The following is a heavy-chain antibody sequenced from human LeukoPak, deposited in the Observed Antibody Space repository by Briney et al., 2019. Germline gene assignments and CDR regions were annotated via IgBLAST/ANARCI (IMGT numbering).Heavy chain of an antibody. J-gene: IGHJ3*02. Sequence: GGSLRLSCAVSGFTFSSYGMHWVRQAPGKGLEWVAVVWYDGSNKYYADSVKGRFTISRDNSKNTLYLQMNSLRAEDTAVYYCAKRLGIAVAGGAFDIWGQGTMVTVSS. CDR1: GFTFSSYG. D-gene: IGHD6-19*01. CDR3: AKRLGIAVAGGAFDI. V-gene: IGHV3-33*06. CDR2: VWYDGSNK.